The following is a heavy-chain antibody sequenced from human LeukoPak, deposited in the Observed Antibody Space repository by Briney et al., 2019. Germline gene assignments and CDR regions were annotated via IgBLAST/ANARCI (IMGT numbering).Heavy chain of an antibody. J-gene: IGHJ4*02. V-gene: IGHV4-59*01. CDR2: IYYSGST. CDR1: GGSSSSYY. Sequence: PSETLSLTCTVSGGSSSSYYWSWIRQPPGKGLEWIGYIYYSGSTNYNPSLKSRVTISVDTSKNQFSLKLSSVTAADTAVYYCARGGSGGPDYWGQGTLVTVSS. CDR3: ARGGSGGPDY. D-gene: IGHD2-15*01.